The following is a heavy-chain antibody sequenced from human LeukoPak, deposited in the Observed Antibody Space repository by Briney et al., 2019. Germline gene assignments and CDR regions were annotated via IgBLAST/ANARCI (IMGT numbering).Heavy chain of an antibody. CDR1: GFTFSSYE. J-gene: IGHJ6*04. CDR2: ISSSGSTI. V-gene: IGHV3-48*03. Sequence: GGSLRLSCAASGFTFSSYEMNWVRQAPGKGLEWVSYISSSGSTIYYAGSVKGRFTISRDNARNSLYLQMNSRRAEDTAVYYCARDGSGSYVLYYYYGMDVWGKGTTVTVSS. D-gene: IGHD3-10*01. CDR3: ARDGSGSYVLYYYYGMDV.